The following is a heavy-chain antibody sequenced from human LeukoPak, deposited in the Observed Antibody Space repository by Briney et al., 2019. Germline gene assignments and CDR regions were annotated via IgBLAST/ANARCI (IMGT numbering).Heavy chain of an antibody. V-gene: IGHV1-8*01. CDR2: MNPNSGNT. J-gene: IGHJ6*04. CDR3: ARGFPRADRGILGDV. Sequence: ASVKVSCKASGYTFTSYDINWVRQATGQGLEWMGWMNPNSGNTGYAQKFRGRVTMISNTSISTAYMELSSLRSEDTAVYYCARGFPRADRGILGDVWGKGTTVTVSS. CDR1: GYTFTSYD. D-gene: IGHD2/OR15-2a*01.